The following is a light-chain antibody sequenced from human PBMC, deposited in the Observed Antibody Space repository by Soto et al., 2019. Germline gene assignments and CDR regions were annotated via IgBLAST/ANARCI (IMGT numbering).Light chain of an antibody. V-gene: IGLV2-8*01. CDR3: SSYAAISNLV. Sequence: SALTQPPSASGSPGQSVTISCTGTTSDVGGHNYVSWYQQHPGKAPKLLIYEVSKRPSGVPDRFSGSKSGNTASLIVSGLQSDDEADYYCSSYAAISNLVFGGGTKLTVL. J-gene: IGLJ3*02. CDR1: TSDVGGHNY. CDR2: EVS.